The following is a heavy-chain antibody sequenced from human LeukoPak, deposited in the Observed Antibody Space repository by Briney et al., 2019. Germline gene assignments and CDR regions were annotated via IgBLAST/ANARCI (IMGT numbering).Heavy chain of an antibody. Sequence: SETLSLTCTVSGGSISSGSYYWSWIRQPAGKGLEWIGRIYTSGSTNYNPSLKSRVTISVDTSKNQFSLKLSSVTAADTAAYYCAPSSITIFGVVRGTWFDPWGQGTLVTVSS. CDR2: IYTSGST. CDR1: GGSISSGSYY. D-gene: IGHD3-3*01. V-gene: IGHV4-61*02. J-gene: IGHJ5*02. CDR3: APSSITIFGVVRGTWFDP.